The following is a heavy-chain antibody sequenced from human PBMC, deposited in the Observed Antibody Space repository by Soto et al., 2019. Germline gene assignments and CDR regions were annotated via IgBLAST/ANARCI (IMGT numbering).Heavy chain of an antibody. J-gene: IGHJ4*02. D-gene: IGHD7-27*01. CDR2: ISYDGTKK. CDR3: AKHDTLEAKRAWGFDY. Sequence: QVQLVESGGGVVQPGRSLRLPCEASGFSFRDYDMHWVRQAPGKGLEWVAGISYDGTKKTYGDSVKGRFTIFRDNSKNTLYLQMDSVRPDDTAVYFCAKHDTLEAKRAWGFDYWGRGNLVTVSS. CDR1: GFSFRDYD. V-gene: IGHV3-30*18.